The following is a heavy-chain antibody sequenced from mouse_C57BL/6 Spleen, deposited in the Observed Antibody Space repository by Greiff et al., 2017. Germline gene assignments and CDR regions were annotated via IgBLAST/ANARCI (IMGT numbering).Heavy chain of an antibody. V-gene: IGHV1-15*01. D-gene: IGHD4-1*01. Sequence: VQLQQSGAELVRPGASVTLSCKASGYTFTDYEMHWVKQTPVHGLAWIGAIDPETGGTAYTQKFKGKAILTADKSSSTAYMELRSLTSEDAAVYYCTRGPGTRYAMDYWGQGTSVTVSS. CDR1: GYTFTDYE. J-gene: IGHJ4*01. CDR2: IDPETGGT. CDR3: TRGPGTRYAMDY.